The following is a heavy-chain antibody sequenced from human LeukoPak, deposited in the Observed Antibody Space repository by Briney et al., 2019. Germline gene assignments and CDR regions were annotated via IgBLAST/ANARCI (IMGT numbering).Heavy chain of an antibody. CDR3: ARELRITISGVSYFDY. D-gene: IGHD3-3*01. J-gene: IGHJ4*02. V-gene: IGHV3-21*01. CDR2: ISSSSSYI. Sequence: GGSLRLSCAASGFTFSSYSMNWVRQAPGKGLEWVSSISSSSSYIYYADSVKGRFTISRDNAKNSLYLQMNSLRAEDTAVYYCARELRITISGVSYFDYWGQGTLVTVSS. CDR1: GFTFSSYS.